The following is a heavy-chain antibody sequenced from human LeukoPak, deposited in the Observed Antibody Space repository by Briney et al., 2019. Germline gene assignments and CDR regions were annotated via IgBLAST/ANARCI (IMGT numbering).Heavy chain of an antibody. CDR2: ISAYNGNT. Sequence: ASVKVSCKASGYTFTSYGISWVRQAPGQGLEWMGWISAYNGNTNYAQKLQGRVTMTTDTSTSTAYMELRSLRSDDTAVYYCARGVLLWFGESTPHEYYFDYWGQGTLVTVSS. J-gene: IGHJ4*02. CDR1: GYTFTSYG. D-gene: IGHD3-10*01. CDR3: ARGVLLWFGESTPHEYYFDY. V-gene: IGHV1-18*01.